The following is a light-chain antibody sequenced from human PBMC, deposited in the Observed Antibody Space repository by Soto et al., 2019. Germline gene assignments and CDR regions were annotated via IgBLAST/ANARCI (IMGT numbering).Light chain of an antibody. CDR1: QSVSSSY. J-gene: IGKJ1*01. CDR3: QQYGSSPKT. CDR2: GAS. Sequence: IVLSKSPGTLSLSPGERATLSCRASQSVSSSYLAWYQQKPGQAPRLLIYGASSRATGTPDRFSGSGSGTDFTLTISRLEPEDFAVYYCQQYGSSPKTFGQGTKVDIK. V-gene: IGKV3-20*01.